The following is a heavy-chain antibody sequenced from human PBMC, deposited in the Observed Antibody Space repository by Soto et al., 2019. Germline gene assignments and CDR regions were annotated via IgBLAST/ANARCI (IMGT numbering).Heavy chain of an antibody. V-gene: IGHV1-46*01. CDR3: ARSQTRLDY. Sequence: QVHLVQSGAEVKKPGASIKVSCKASGYTFSNYYVHWVRLAPGQGLEWMGIINPSGGSTNYAQKLQGRVTMPRDTSTNTVYMELSSLRSEDTAVYSCARSQTRLDYWGQGTLVTVSS. J-gene: IGHJ4*02. CDR1: GYTFSNYY. CDR2: INPSGGST.